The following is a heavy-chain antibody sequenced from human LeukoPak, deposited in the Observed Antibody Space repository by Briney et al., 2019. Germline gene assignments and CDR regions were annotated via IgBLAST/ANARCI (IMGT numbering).Heavy chain of an antibody. CDR1: GGSISSSSYY. CDR3: ARRVRTAAAN. J-gene: IGHJ4*02. CDR2: IYYSGST. D-gene: IGHD6-13*01. V-gene: IGHV4-39*01. Sequence: SETLSLTCTVSGGSISSSSYYWGWIRQPPGKGLEWIGSIYYSGSTYYNPSLKSRVTISVDTSKNQFSLKLSSVTAADTAVYYCARRVRTAAANWGQGTLVTVSS.